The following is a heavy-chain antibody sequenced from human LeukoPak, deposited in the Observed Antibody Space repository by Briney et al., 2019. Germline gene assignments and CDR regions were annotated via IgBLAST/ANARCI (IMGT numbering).Heavy chain of an antibody. Sequence: ASETLSLTCTVSGGSISSSSYYWGWIRQPPGKGLEWIGSIYYSGSTYYNPSLKSRVTISVDTSKNQFSLKLSSVTAADTAVYYCARGPGVRAYYYYMDVWGKGTTVTVSS. D-gene: IGHD2-8*01. CDR2: IYYSGST. CDR1: GGSISSSSYY. V-gene: IGHV4-39*07. CDR3: ARGPGVRAYYYYMDV. J-gene: IGHJ6*03.